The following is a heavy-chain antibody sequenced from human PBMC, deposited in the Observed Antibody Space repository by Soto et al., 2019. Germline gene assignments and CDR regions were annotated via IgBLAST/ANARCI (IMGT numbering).Heavy chain of an antibody. CDR3: ARDGVTAMAYGSYYYGMDV. Sequence: GASVKVSCKASGGTFSSYAISWVRQAPGQGLEWMGGIIPIFGTANYAQKFQGRVTITADKSTSTAYMELSSLRSEDTAVYYCARDGVTAMAYGSYYYGMDVWGQGTTVTVSS. V-gene: IGHV1-69*06. CDR1: GGTFSSYA. J-gene: IGHJ6*02. CDR2: IIPIFGTA. D-gene: IGHD5-18*01.